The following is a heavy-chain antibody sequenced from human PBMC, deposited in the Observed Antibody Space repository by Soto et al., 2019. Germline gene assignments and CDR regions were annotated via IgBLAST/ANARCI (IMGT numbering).Heavy chain of an antibody. D-gene: IGHD1-7*01. CDR3: ARVPGHKNSRGDF. CDR1: GYTFTHYF. V-gene: IGHV1-2*02. Sequence: QVRLMPSGPEVRRPGASVTVSCKASGYTFTHYFIHWVRRAPGQGLEWMGYINPKSGDTHYSQTFRGRVSRTRDTSTDTANMGLSSLKSDDTAVYFCARVPGHKNSRGDFWGQGTPITVSS. J-gene: IGHJ4*02. CDR2: INPKSGDT.